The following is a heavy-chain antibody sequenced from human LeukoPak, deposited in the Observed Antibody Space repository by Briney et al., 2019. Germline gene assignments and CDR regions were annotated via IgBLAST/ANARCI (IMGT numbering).Heavy chain of an antibody. Sequence: SETLSLTCAVYGGSFSGYYWSWIRRPPGKGLEWIGEINHSGSTNYNPSLKSRVTISVDTSKNQFSLKLSSVTATDTAVYYCARGPSTLPAPFDYWGQGTLVTVSS. CDR3: ARGPSTLPAPFDY. V-gene: IGHV4-34*01. D-gene: IGHD1-14*01. CDR1: GGSFSGYY. J-gene: IGHJ4*02. CDR2: INHSGST.